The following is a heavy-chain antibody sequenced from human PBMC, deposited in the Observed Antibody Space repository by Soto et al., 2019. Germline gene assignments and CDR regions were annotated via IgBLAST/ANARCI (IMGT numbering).Heavy chain of an antibody. J-gene: IGHJ3*02. D-gene: IGHD3-22*01. CDR2: INAGNGNT. Sequence: ASVKVSFKGSGYTFTSYAMHWVRQAPGQRLEWMGWINAGNGNTKYSQKFQGRVTITRDTSASTAYMELSSLRSEDTAVYYCARDPAWYYDSSPEDSAFDIWGQGTMVTVSS. CDR1: GYTFTSYA. V-gene: IGHV1-3*01. CDR3: ARDPAWYYDSSPEDSAFDI.